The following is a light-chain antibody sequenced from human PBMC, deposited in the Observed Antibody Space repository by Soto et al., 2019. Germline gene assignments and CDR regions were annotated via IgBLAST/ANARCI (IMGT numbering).Light chain of an antibody. CDR3: CSYAGSYTLLV. V-gene: IGLV2-11*01. CDR2: DVT. Sequence: QSVLTQPRSVSGSPGQSVTISCIGTSSDVGGYNFVSWYQQYPGKAPKLIIYDVTKRPSGVPDRFSGSKSGNTASLTISGLQAEDEADYYCCSYAGSYTLLVFGGGTKVTVL. CDR1: SSDVGGYNF. J-gene: IGLJ3*02.